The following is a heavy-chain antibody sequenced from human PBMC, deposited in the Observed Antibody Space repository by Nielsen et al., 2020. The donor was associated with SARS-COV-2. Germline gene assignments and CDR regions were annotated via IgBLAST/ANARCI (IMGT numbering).Heavy chain of an antibody. CDR3: ARELDTAMVLVGFDY. J-gene: IGHJ4*02. V-gene: IGHV4-61*01. CDR2: IYYSGST. CDR1: GGSVSSGSYY. D-gene: IGHD5-18*01. Sequence: SETLSLTCTVSGGSVSSGSYYWSWIRQPPGKGLEWIGYIYYSGSTNYNPSLKSRVTISVDTSKNQFSLKLSSVTAADTAVYYCARELDTAMVLVGFDYWGQGTLVTVSS.